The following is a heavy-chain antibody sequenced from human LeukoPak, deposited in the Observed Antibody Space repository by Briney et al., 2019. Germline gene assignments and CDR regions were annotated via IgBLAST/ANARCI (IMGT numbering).Heavy chain of an antibody. D-gene: IGHD1-20*01. CDR1: GYTFTSYG. J-gene: IGHJ3*02. CDR2: ISAYNGNT. Sequence: ASVKVSGKASGYTFTSYGISWVRQAPGQGLEWMGWISAYNGNTNYAQKLQGRVTMTTDTSTSTAYMELRSLRSDDTAVYYCAGDGITGTPDAFDIWGQGTMVTVSS. CDR3: AGDGITGTPDAFDI. V-gene: IGHV1-18*01.